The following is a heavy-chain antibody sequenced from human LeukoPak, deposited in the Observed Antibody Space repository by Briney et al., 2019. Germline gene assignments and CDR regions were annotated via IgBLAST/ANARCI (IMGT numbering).Heavy chain of an antibody. J-gene: IGHJ4*02. Sequence: GESLKISCKGSGYSFTSYWIGWVRQAPGKGLEWVTFISYDGSEKYYADSVQGRFTISRDNSKNALYLQMNSLRAEDTAVYYCAKGWQLIGYWGQGTLVTVSS. CDR2: ISYDGSEK. V-gene: IGHV3-30*18. D-gene: IGHD4-23*01. CDR3: AKGWQLIGY. CDR1: GYSFTSYW.